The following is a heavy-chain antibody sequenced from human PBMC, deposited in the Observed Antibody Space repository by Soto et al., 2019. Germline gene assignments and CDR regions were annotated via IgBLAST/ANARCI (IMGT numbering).Heavy chain of an antibody. Sequence: SQTRSVTCAICWGSVSSNSTAWNWIRQSPSRGLEWLGRTYYRSKWYNDYAVSVKSRITINPDTSKNQFSLQLNSVTPEDTAVYYCARSPGRIAVAGTVYDYWGQGTLVTVSS. J-gene: IGHJ4*02. CDR3: ARSPGRIAVAGTVYDY. V-gene: IGHV6-1*01. D-gene: IGHD6-19*01. CDR2: TYYRSKWYN. CDR1: WGSVSSNSTA.